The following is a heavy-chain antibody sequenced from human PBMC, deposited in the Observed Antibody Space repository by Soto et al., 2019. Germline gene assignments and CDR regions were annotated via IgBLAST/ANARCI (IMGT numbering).Heavy chain of an antibody. J-gene: IGHJ6*02. CDR1: GYTFTSYG. CDR2: ISAYNGNT. CDR3: ARDRGRYCSSTSCYYYGMDV. Sequence: ASVKVSCKASGYTFTSYGISWVRQAPGQGLEWMGWISAYNGNTNYAQKLQGRVTMTTDTSTSTAYMELRSLRSDDTAVYYCARDRGRYCSSTSCYYYGMDVWGQGTTVTVSS. V-gene: IGHV1-18*01. D-gene: IGHD2-2*01.